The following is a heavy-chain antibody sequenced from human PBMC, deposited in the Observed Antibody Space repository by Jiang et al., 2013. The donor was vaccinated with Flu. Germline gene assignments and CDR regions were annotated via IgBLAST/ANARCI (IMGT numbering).Heavy chain of an antibody. D-gene: IGHD1-26*01. CDR2: IYITGST. CDR1: GGSISSRSYY. V-gene: IGHV4-61*02. J-gene: IGHJ4*02. Sequence: GSGLVKPSQTLSLTCTVSGGSISSRSYYWSWIRQPAGKGLEWIGRIYITGSTDYNPSLKSRVIISIDTSKSQFSLRLSSVTAADTAVYYCARELGDLVGATDFDYWGQGTLVTVSS. CDR3: ARELGDLVGATDFDY.